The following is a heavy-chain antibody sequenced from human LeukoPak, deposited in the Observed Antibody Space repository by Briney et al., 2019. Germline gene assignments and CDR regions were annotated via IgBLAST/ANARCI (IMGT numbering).Heavy chain of an antibody. CDR1: GFDFSFYA. V-gene: IGHV3-23*01. CDR2: INANSGTT. Sequence: GGSLRLSCAASGFDFSFYAMSWLRQPPGKGLEWVSTINANSGTTSYAASVRGRFTISRDNSKNTLYLQVNTLRADDTATYYCAKPISGGLAVTADWFHPWGQGTLVVVSS. D-gene: IGHD6-19*01. CDR3: AKPISGGLAVTADWFHP. J-gene: IGHJ5*01.